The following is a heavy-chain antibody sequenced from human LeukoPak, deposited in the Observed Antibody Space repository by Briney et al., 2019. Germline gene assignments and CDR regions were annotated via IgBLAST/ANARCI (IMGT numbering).Heavy chain of an antibody. Sequence: PGGSLRLSCAASGFTFSSYSMNWVRQAPGKGLEWVSSISSSSSYIYYADSVKGRFTISRDNAKNSLYLQMNSLRAEDTAVYYCARDLLIAVAASHCSMDVWGQGTTVTVSS. CDR1: GFTFSSYS. D-gene: IGHD6-19*01. CDR2: ISSSSSYI. CDR3: ARDLLIAVAASHCSMDV. V-gene: IGHV3-21*01. J-gene: IGHJ6*02.